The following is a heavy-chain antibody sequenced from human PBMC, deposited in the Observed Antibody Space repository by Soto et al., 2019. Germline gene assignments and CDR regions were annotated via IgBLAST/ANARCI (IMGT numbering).Heavy chain of an antibody. Sequence: ASAKVSCKASGYTSASSAMHWARPAPGQRLEWMRWINAGNGNTKYSQKFQGRVTITRDTSASTAYMELSSLISEDTAGYYCAFSFTVPASIGYWGQGTLLTVSS. CDR1: GYTSASSA. J-gene: IGHJ4*02. CDR2: INAGNGNT. D-gene: IGHD2-2*01. V-gene: IGHV1-3*01. CDR3: AFSFTVPASIGY.